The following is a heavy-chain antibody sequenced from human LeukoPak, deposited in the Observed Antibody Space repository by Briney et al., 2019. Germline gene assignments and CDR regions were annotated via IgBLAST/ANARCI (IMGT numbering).Heavy chain of an antibody. CDR1: GASISSGGYY. D-gene: IGHD5-24*01. CDR3: ARGGYNSGYFDY. Sequence: SETLSLTCTVSGASISSGGYYWNWIRQPPGKGLEWIGYIYYSRSTCYSPSLKSRLTISVDTSKNQFSLKLSSVTAADTAVYYCARGGYNSGYFDYWGQGTLVTVSS. V-gene: IGHV4-30-4*01. CDR2: IYYSRST. J-gene: IGHJ4*02.